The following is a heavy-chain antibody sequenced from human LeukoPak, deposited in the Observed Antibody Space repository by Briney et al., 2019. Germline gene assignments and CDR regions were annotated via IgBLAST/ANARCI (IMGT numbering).Heavy chain of an antibody. J-gene: IGHJ4*02. CDR2: MYYSGST. CDR3: AGTFNYYDTTGYYPFGY. Sequence: SETLSLTCTVSGASISSRSYYWGWIRQPPGRGLEWIGSMYYSGSTYYNPSLKSRVTISVDTSKNQFSLKLSSVTAADTAVYYCAGTFNYYDTTGYYPFGYWGQGTLVTVSS. D-gene: IGHD3-22*01. V-gene: IGHV4-39*07. CDR1: GASISSRSYY.